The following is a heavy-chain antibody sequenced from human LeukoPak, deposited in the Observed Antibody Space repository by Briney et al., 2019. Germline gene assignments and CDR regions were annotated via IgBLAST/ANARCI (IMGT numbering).Heavy chain of an antibody. D-gene: IGHD3-10*01. Sequence: GGSLRLSCAASGSTFSSYAMHWVRQAPGKGLEWVAVISYDGSNKYYADSVKGRFTISRDNSKNTLYLQMNSLRAEDTAVYYCARDSDYYGSGSYDYWGQGTLVTVSS. CDR3: ARDSDYYGSGSYDY. CDR1: GSTFSSYA. V-gene: IGHV3-30-3*01. CDR2: ISYDGSNK. J-gene: IGHJ4*02.